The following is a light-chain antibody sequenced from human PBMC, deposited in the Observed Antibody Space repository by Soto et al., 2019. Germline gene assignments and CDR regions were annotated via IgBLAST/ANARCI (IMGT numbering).Light chain of an antibody. V-gene: IGLV2-14*01. CDR3: SSFTSRTTVL. CDR2: EVS. Sequence: QSVPTQPASVSGSPGQSITISCTGTSNDVGGYNYVSWYQQHPGKAPKLMMYEVSNRPSGVSDRFSGSKSGNTASLIISGLLAEDEADYYCSSFTSRTTVLFGGGTKLTVL. CDR1: SNDVGGYNY. J-gene: IGLJ2*01.